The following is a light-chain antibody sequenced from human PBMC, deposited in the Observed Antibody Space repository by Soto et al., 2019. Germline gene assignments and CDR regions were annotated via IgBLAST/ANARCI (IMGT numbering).Light chain of an antibody. V-gene: IGLV1-47*01. CDR2: RNN. J-gene: IGLJ2*01. CDR3: EAWVDSLSGHVV. CDR1: SSNIGSNY. Sequence: QSVLTQPPSASGTPGQRVTISCSGSSSNIGSNYVYWYQQLPGTAPKLLIYRNNQRPSGVPDRFSGSKSGTSASLAISGLRSEDEVDYYCEAWVDSLSGHVVFGGGTKLTVL.